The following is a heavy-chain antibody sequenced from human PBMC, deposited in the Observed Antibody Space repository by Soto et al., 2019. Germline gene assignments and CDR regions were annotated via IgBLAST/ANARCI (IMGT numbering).Heavy chain of an antibody. J-gene: IGHJ6*02. Sequence: QVQLVQSGAEVKKPGSSVRVSCKASGTTFSSYTISWVRQAPGQGLEWMGRIIPILGETNAAQKFQGRVTLTADKSTNTAYMQLNSLRLEDTAVYYCARGLGGRMDDWGQGTTVTVSS. CDR2: IIPILGET. D-gene: IGHD3-16*01. V-gene: IGHV1-69*08. CDR3: ARGLGGRMDD. CDR1: GTTFSSYT.